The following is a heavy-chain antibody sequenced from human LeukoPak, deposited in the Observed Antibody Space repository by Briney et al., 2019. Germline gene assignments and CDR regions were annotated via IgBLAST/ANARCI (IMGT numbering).Heavy chain of an antibody. Sequence: SETLSLICSLSGGIISTYYWSWIRQSPGKGLEWIAYIYFTGRTDYNPSLKSRVTISLDTSKNQFSLNLTSVTAADTAVYYCARHVGTAAGPFDSWGQGARVTVSS. CDR2: IYFTGRT. CDR1: GGIISTYY. V-gene: IGHV4-59*08. CDR3: ARHVGTAAGPFDS. J-gene: IGHJ4*02. D-gene: IGHD6-13*01.